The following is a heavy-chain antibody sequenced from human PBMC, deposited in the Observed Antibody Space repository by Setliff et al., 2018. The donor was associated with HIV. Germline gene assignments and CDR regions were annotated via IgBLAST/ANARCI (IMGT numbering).Heavy chain of an antibody. V-gene: IGHV1-24*01. CDR3: ATGIAVAGSFDY. CDR1: GYTLTELS. J-gene: IGHJ4*02. D-gene: IGHD6-19*01. CDR2: FDPEDGET. Sequence: ASVKVSCKVSGYTLTELSMHWVRQAPGKGLEWMGGFDPEDGETIYAQKFQGRVTMTEDTSTDTAYMELSSLRSEDTAVYYCATGIAVAGSFDYWGQGTLVTSPQ.